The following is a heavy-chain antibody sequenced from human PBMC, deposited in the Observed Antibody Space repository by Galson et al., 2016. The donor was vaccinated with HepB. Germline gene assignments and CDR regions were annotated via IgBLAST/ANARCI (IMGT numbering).Heavy chain of an antibody. CDR1: GTSISSYY. D-gene: IGHD1/OR15-1a*01. CDR3: ARLPRRRTRTTRPGRFDS. Sequence: SETLSLTCTVSGTSISSYYWSWIRQPPGKGLEWIGYIFYSGSTNYNPSLGSRLTMSVDTSKNQVSLKLSSVTAADTAVYYCARLPRRRTRTTRPGRFDSRGQGTLVTVSS. CDR2: IFYSGST. J-gene: IGHJ5*01. V-gene: IGHV4-59*08.